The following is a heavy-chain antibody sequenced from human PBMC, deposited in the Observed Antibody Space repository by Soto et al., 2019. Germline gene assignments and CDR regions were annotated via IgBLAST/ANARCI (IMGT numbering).Heavy chain of an antibody. V-gene: IGHV4-34*01. J-gene: IGHJ5*02. CDR3: ARGRGVQQLALNWFDP. Sequence: PSETLSLTCAVYGGSFSGYYWSGIRQPPGKGLEWIGEINHSGSTNYNPSLKSRVTISVDTSKNQFSLKLSSVTAADTAVYYCARGRGVQQLALNWFDPWGQGTLVTVSS. CDR2: INHSGST. D-gene: IGHD6-13*01. CDR1: GGSFSGYY.